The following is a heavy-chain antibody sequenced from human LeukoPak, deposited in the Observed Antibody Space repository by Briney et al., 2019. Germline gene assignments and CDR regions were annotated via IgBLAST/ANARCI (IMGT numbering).Heavy chain of an antibody. Sequence: GGSLRLSCAASGFTLSSYAMTWVRQAPGKGLEWVGRIKSKTDGGTTDYAAPVKGRFTISRDDSKNTLYLQMNSLKAEDTAVYCCTTELYGDYVSGYWGQGTLVTVSS. CDR3: TTELYGDYVSGY. V-gene: IGHV3-15*01. CDR1: GFTLSSYA. J-gene: IGHJ4*02. D-gene: IGHD4-17*01. CDR2: IKSKTDGGTT.